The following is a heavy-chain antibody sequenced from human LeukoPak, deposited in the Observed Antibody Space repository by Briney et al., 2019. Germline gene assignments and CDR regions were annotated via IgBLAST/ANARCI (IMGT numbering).Heavy chain of an antibody. Sequence: SETLSLTCTVSGGSISSSSYYWGWIRQPPGKGLEWIGEIYHGGSTNYNPSLKSRVTISVDKSKNQFSLKLSSVTAADTAVYYCARVGTHKAFDCWGQGTLVTVSS. V-gene: IGHV4-39*07. CDR3: ARVGTHKAFDC. J-gene: IGHJ4*02. D-gene: IGHD3-10*01. CDR1: GGSISSSSYY. CDR2: IYHGGST.